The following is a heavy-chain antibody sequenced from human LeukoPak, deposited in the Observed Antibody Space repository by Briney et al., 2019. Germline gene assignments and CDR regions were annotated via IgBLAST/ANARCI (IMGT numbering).Heavy chain of an antibody. CDR3: ARGGRLTAFYNY. Sequence: GSLRVSRAASGFIFSSYWMSWVRQAPGKGLEWVANINQDGSEKYYVDSVKGRFTISRDNAKNSLYLQMNSLRAEDTAVYYCARGGRLTAFYNYWGKGTLAPVSS. V-gene: IGHV3-7*04. D-gene: IGHD3-9*01. J-gene: IGHJ4*02. CDR1: GFIFSSYW. CDR2: INQDGSEK.